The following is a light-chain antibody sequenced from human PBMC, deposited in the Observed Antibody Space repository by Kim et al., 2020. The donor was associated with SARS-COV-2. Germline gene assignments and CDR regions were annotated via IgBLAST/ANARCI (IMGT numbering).Light chain of an antibody. Sequence: DIQMTQSPSSLSASVGDRVTITCRASKSISNFLNWYQQRPGKAPKLLIYGASSLQSGVPSRFSGSGSGTDFTLTISSLQPEDFATYYCQQSYSTPLTFGGGTKVDIK. V-gene: IGKV1-39*01. CDR1: KSISNF. J-gene: IGKJ4*01. CDR2: GAS. CDR3: QQSYSTPLT.